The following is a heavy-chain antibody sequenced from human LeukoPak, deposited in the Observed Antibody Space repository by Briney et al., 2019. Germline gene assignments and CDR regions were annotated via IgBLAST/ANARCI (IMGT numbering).Heavy chain of an antibody. CDR1: GFIFSNYG. CDR2: ISYDGSNK. V-gene: IGHV3-30*18. CDR3: AKGGNYYGSGSYFDY. Sequence: GGSLRLSCAASGFIFSNYGMHWVRQAPGKGLEWVAVISYDGSNKYYADSVKGRFTISRDNSKNTLYLQMNSLRAEDTAVYYCAKGGNYYGSGSYFDYWGQGTLVTVSS. D-gene: IGHD3-10*01. J-gene: IGHJ4*02.